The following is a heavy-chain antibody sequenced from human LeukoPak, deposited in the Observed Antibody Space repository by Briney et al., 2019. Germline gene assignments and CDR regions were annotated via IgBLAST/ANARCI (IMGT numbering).Heavy chain of an antibody. CDR2: IYYSGST. V-gene: IGHV4-59*01. Sequence: TPSETLSLTCTVSGGSISSYYWSWIRQPPGKGLEWIGYIYYSGSTNYNPSLKSRVTISVDTSKNQFSLKLSSVTAADTAVYYCARNFRYCSGGSCYTLRVFDYWGQGTLVTVSS. CDR1: GGSISSYY. CDR3: ARNFRYCSGGSCYTLRVFDY. D-gene: IGHD2-15*01. J-gene: IGHJ4*02.